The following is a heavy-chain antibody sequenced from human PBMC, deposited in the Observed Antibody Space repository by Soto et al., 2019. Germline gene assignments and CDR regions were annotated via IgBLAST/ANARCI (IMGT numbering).Heavy chain of an antibody. J-gene: IGHJ6*03. CDR2: IIPILGIA. CDR1: GGTFSSYT. CDR3: ARTLSSTYYYYMDV. V-gene: IGHV1-69*02. D-gene: IGHD3-16*01. Sequence: QVQLVQSGAEVKKPGSSVKVSCKASGGTFSSYTISWVRQAPGQGLEWMGRIIPILGIANYAQKFQGRVTITADKSTSTAYMELSSLRSEDTAVYYCARTLSSTYYYYMDVWGKGTTVPVSS.